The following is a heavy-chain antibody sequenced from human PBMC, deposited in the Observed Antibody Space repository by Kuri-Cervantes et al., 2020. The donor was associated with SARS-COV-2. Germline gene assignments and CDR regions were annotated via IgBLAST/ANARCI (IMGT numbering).Heavy chain of an antibody. CDR1: GGSISSYY. V-gene: IGHV4-59*01. J-gene: IGHJ4*01. CDR3: ARDLIHFDDPVELAY. CDR2: IYYSGST. D-gene: IGHD3-9*01. Sequence: SETLSLTCTVSGGSISSYYWSWIRQPPGKGLEWIGYIYYSGSTNYNPSLKSRVTISVDTSKNQFSLKLSSVTAADTAVYYCARDLIHFDDPVELAYWGQGNLVNVSS.